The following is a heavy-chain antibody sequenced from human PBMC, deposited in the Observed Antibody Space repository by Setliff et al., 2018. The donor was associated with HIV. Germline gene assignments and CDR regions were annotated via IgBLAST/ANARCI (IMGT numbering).Heavy chain of an antibody. Sequence: PSETLSLTCAVSGGSISSSNWWSWVRQPPGKGLEWIGEIYHSGSTNYNPSLKSRFTISVDKSKNQFSLKLSSVTAADTAVYYCARDLSHRTTGYYYGMDVWGQGTTVTVSS. CDR1: GGSISSSNW. CDR2: IYHSGST. J-gene: IGHJ6*02. D-gene: IGHD1-7*01. CDR3: ARDLSHRTTGYYYGMDV. V-gene: IGHV4-4*02.